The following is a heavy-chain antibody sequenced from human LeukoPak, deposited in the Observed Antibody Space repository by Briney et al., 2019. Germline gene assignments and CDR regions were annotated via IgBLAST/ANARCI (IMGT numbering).Heavy chain of an antibody. J-gene: IGHJ4*02. CDR3: ARVRGRIAAAGTAPFDY. Sequence: ASVKVSCKASGYTFTVYYMHWVRQAPGQGLEWMGWINPNSGGTNYAQKFQGRVTMTRDTSISTAYMELSRLRSDDTAVYYCARVRGRIAAAGTAPFDYWGQGTLVTVSS. D-gene: IGHD6-13*01. V-gene: IGHV1-2*02. CDR1: GYTFTVYY. CDR2: INPNSGGT.